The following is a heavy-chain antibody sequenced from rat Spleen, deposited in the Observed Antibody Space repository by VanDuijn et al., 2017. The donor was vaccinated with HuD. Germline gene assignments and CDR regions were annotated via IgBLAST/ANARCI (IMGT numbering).Heavy chain of an antibody. J-gene: IGHJ3*01. CDR1: GFTFSDYT. Sequence: EVQLVESGGGLVQPGRSLRLSCAVSGFTFSDYTMAWVRQAPKKGLEWVAAIIYDGSNTYYRDSVKGRFPVSRDNAKSTLYLQMDSLRSEDTATYYCARDYPGTPPFAYWGQGTLVTVSS. V-gene: IGHV5-7*01. CDR2: IIYDGSNT. CDR3: ARDYPGTPPFAY. D-gene: IGHD1-4*01.